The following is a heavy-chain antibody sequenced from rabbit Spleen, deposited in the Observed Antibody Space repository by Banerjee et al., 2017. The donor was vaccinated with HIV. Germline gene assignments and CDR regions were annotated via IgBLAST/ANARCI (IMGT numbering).Heavy chain of an antibody. Sequence: QSLEESGGGLVKPGASLTLTCKASGFSFSSGHDMCWVRQAPGKGLEWIACIYGGSSGKSYYASWAKGRFTISKTSSTTVTLQMTSLTAADTATYFCARDLDDVIGWNFGWWGPGTLVTVS. D-gene: IGHD4-1*01. CDR1: GFSFSSGHD. CDR3: ARDLDDVIGWNFGW. V-gene: IGHV1S40*01. CDR2: IYGGSSGKS. J-gene: IGHJ4*01.